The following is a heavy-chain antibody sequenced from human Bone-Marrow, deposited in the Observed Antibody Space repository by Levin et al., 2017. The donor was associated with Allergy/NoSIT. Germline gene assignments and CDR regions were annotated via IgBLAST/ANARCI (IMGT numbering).Heavy chain of an antibody. V-gene: IGHV3-66*01. J-gene: IGHJ4*02. D-gene: IGHD2-8*02. CDR2: IYSEGTT. CDR1: GFTVSSNY. CDR3: ARDGGVQVGGDY. Sequence: PGGSLRLSCVASGFTVSSNYMRWVRQARGKGLEWVSLIYSEGTTDYADSVKGRFTISRDKSKNTLYLQMNSLRVEDTAVYYCARDGGVQVGGDYVGQGTLVTVSS.